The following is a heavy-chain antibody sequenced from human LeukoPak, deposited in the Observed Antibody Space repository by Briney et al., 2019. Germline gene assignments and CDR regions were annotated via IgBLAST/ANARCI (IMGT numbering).Heavy chain of an antibody. CDR1: GYTFTGYY. V-gene: IGHV1-2*02. CDR2: INPNSGGT. CDR3: ARDVVLMVKAGYAFDI. Sequence: ASVKVSCKASGYTFTGYYMHWVRQAPGQGLEWMGWINPNSGGTNYAQKFQGRVTMTRDTSISTAYMELSRLRSDDTAVYYCARDVVLMVKAGYAFDIWGQGTMVTVSS. D-gene: IGHD2-8*01. J-gene: IGHJ3*02.